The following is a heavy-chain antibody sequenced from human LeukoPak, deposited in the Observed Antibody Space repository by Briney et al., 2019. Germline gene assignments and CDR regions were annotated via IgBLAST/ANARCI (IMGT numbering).Heavy chain of an antibody. J-gene: IGHJ5*02. CDR1: GFTFSSYW. V-gene: IGHV3-74*01. CDR2: IKSDGST. Sequence: GGSLRLSCAASGFTFSSYWMHWVRQIPGKGLVWVSRIKSDGSTIYADSVKGRFTISRDNSKNTVSLQMNSLRAEDTAIYYCAKDEKWLQYETWGQGTLVTVSS. CDR3: AKDEKWLQYET. D-gene: IGHD5-24*01.